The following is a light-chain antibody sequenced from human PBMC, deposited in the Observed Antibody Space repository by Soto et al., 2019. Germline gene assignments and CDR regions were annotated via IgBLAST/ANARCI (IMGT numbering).Light chain of an antibody. J-gene: IGLJ1*01. Sequence: ALTQPASVSGSPGQSITISCTGSSSDVGGYNYVSWYQQHPGKAPKLMIYDVSNRPSGVSNRFSGSKSGNTASLTISGLQAEDEADYYCSSYTSSSTYVFGTGTKVTVL. CDR3: SSYTSSSTYV. V-gene: IGLV2-14*01. CDR1: SSDVGGYNY. CDR2: DVS.